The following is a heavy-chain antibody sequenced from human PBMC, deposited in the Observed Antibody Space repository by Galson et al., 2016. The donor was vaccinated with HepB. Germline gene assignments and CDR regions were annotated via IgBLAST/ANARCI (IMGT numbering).Heavy chain of an antibody. J-gene: IGHJ4*02. CDR2: ISTRRTT. V-gene: IGHV3-23*01. Sequence: SLRLPCAASGFVFSNFGLSWVRQAPGKGLEWVASISTRRTTYYSDSVQGRFTISRDNSNNTLYLQMNGLRAEDTAVYYCAKERLVRRIFGHWGQGTLLTASS. CDR3: AKERLVRRIFGH. CDR1: GFVFSNFG. D-gene: IGHD1-1*01.